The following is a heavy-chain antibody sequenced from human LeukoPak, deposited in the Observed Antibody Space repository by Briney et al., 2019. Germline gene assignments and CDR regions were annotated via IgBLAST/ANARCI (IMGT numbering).Heavy chain of an antibody. Sequence: SETLSLTCAVSGYSISSGYYWGWIRQPPGKGLEWIGSIYHSGSTYYNPSLKSRVTISVDTSKNQFSLKLSSVTAAHTAVYYCAGVLRFLEWLPAFDYWGQGTLVTVSS. D-gene: IGHD3-3*01. CDR2: IYHSGST. CDR1: GYSISSGYY. J-gene: IGHJ4*02. V-gene: IGHV4-38-2*01. CDR3: AGVLRFLEWLPAFDY.